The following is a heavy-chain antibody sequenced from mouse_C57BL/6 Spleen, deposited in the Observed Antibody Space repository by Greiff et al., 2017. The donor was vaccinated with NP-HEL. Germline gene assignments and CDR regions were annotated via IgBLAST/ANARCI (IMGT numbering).Heavy chain of an antibody. CDR3: GLLRPGFAY. J-gene: IGHJ3*01. D-gene: IGHD1-2*01. CDR2: IDPSDSYT. Sequence: QVQLQQPGTVLAMPGASVKLSCKTSGYTFTSYWMHWVKQRPGQGLEWIGAIDPSDSYTNYNQKFKGKATLTVVKSASTAYMQLSSLTSEDSAVYYCGLLRPGFAYWGQGTLVTVSA. V-gene: IGHV1-69*01. CDR1: GYTFTSYW.